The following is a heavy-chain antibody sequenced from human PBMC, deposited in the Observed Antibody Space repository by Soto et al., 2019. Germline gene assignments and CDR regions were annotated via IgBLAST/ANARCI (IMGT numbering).Heavy chain of an antibody. CDR2: IYHSGST. J-gene: IGHJ6*02. D-gene: IGHD6-13*01. CDR3: ARHRNGIAAAGTGVRYYGMRV. CDR1: GGSISSSNW. V-gene: IGHV4-4*02. Sequence: SETLSLTCAVSGGSISSSNWWRWVRQPPGKGLEWIGEIYHSGSTNYNPSLKSRVTISVDKSKNQFSLKLSSVTAADTAVYYCARHRNGIAAAGTGVRYYGMRVWGQGTTVTVSS.